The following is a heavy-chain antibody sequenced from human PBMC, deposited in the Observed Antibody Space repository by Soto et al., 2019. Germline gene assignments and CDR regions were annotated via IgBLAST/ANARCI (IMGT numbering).Heavy chain of an antibody. CDR3: ARDHIVVARRYYYFDL. D-gene: IGHD6-6*01. J-gene: IGHJ2*01. CDR2: IFYSGDT. V-gene: IGHV4-61*01. CDR1: GGSVSSGPYY. Sequence: PSETLSLTCTVSGGSVSSGPYYWNWIRQPPGKGLEWIGHIFYSGDTKYNPAPEKRVTTLVEASKSQFFLRLSSVPAADTAVYYCARDHIVVARRYYYFDLWGRGTLVTVSS.